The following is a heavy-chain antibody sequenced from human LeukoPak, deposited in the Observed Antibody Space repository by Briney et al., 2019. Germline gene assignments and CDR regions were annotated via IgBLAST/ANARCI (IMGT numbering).Heavy chain of an antibody. CDR1: GFTFSSYG. V-gene: IGHV3-33*01. Sequence: PGRSLRLSCAASGFTFSSYGMHWVRQAPGKGLEWVAVIWYDGSNKYYADSVKGRFTISRDNSKNTLYLQMNSLRAEDTAVYYCARDIILTGYYRSAGALDIWGQGTTVTVSS. D-gene: IGHD3-9*01. CDR2: IWYDGSNK. J-gene: IGHJ3*02. CDR3: ARDIILTGYYRSAGALDI.